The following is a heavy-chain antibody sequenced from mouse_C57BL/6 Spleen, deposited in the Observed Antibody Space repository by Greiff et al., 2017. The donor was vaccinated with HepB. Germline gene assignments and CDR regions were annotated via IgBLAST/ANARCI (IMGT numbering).Heavy chain of an antibody. CDR2: IDPEDGET. Sequence: EVQLQESGAELVKPGASVKLSCTASGFNIKDYYMHWVKQRTEQGLEWIGRIDPEDGETKYAPKFPGKATITADTSSNTAYLQLSSLTSEDTAVYYCARGSSYRYFDDWGTGTTVTVSS. D-gene: IGHD1-1*01. CDR3: ARGSSYRYFDD. J-gene: IGHJ1*03. CDR1: GFNIKDYY. V-gene: IGHV14-2*01.